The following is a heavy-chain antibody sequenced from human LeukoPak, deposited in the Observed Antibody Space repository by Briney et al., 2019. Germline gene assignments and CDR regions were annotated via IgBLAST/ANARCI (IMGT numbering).Heavy chain of an antibody. V-gene: IGHV1-2*02. J-gene: IGHJ4*02. D-gene: IGHD4-17*01. CDR3: ARDCYGDYYFDY. CDR1: GYTFTGYY. Sequence: ASVKVSCKASGYTFTGYYLHWVRQAPGQGLEWMGWINPNSGGTNYAQKFQGRVTMTRDTSISTAYMELSRLRSDDTAEYYCARDCYGDYYFDYWGQGTLVTVSS. CDR2: INPNSGGT.